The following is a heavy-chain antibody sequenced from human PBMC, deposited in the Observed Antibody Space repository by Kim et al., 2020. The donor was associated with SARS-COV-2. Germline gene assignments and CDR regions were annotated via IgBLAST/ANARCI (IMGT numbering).Heavy chain of an antibody. D-gene: IGHD6-13*01. J-gene: IGHJ3*02. V-gene: IGHV1-18*01. CDR3: ASGPAADDAFDI. Sequence: NDAQKLQGRVTMTTDTSTSTAYMELRSLRSDDTAVYYCASGPAADDAFDIWGQGTMVTVSS.